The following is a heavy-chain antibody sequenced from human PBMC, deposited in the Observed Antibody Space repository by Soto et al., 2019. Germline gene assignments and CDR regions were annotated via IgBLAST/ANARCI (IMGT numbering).Heavy chain of an antibody. CDR3: AGDRRQWLWGVLDY. CDR2: IWYDGSNK. D-gene: IGHD6-19*01. J-gene: IGHJ4*02. CDR1: RVTFSSYG. V-gene: IGHV3-33*01. Sequence: GGSLKICCAACRVTFSSYGMHWVRKAQGKGLEWVAVIWYDGSNKYYADSVKGRFTISRDNSKNTLYLQMNSLRAEDTAVYYCAGDRRQWLWGVLDYWGQGTLVTVSS.